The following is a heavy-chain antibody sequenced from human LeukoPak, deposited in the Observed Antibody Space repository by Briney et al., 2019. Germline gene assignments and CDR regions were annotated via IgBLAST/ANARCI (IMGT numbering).Heavy chain of an antibody. Sequence: GGSLRLSCAASGFTFNSFAFTWVRQAPGRGLEWVSAINVRGDATFYAESMRGRFTISRDNSKNTLYLQMNSLGAEDTALYYCAKDYRYGSAWGPGTLVVVSS. CDR1: GFTFNSFA. CDR3: AKDYRYGSA. CDR2: INVRGDAT. J-gene: IGHJ5*02. D-gene: IGHD6-19*01. V-gene: IGHV3-23*01.